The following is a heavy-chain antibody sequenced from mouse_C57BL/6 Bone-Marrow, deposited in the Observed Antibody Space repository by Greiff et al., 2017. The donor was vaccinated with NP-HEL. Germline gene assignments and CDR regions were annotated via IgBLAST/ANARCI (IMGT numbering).Heavy chain of an antibody. V-gene: IGHV1-61*01. Sequence: QVQLKQPGAELVRPGSSVKLSCKASGYTFTSYWMDWVKQRPGQGLAWIGNIYPSDSETHYNQKFKDKATLTVDKSSSTAYMQLSSLTSEDSAVYYCARSPFYYYGSSNYFDYWGQGTTLTVSS. CDR2: IYPSDSET. J-gene: IGHJ2*01. D-gene: IGHD1-1*01. CDR1: GYTFTSYW. CDR3: ARSPFYYYGSSNYFDY.